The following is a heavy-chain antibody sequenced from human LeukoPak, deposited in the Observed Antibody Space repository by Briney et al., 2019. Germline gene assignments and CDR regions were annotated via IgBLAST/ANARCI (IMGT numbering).Heavy chain of an antibody. J-gene: IGHJ6*02. CDR1: GFTFSSCA. CDR3: ARDLSYSGSWSVYYYYGMDV. CDR2: ISGSGTIT. Sequence: GGSLRLSCAASGFTFSSCAMSWVRQAPGKGLEWVSGISGSGTITYYADSVKGRFTISRDNSKNTLYLQMNSLRAEDTAVYYCARDLSYSGSWSVYYYYGMDVWGQGTTVTVSS. V-gene: IGHV3-23*01. D-gene: IGHD6-13*01.